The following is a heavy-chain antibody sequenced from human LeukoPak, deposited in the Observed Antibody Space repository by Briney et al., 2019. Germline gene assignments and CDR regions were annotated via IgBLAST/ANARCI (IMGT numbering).Heavy chain of an antibody. CDR2: IINSGGTV. J-gene: IGHJ6*02. Sequence: GGSLRLSCAASGFTFSIHGMNWVRQATGKGLEWVSYIINSGGTVYYTDSVQGRFTISRDNARNSLFLQMNSLRDEDTAVYYCARVGRGVYGMDVWGQGTTVTVSS. D-gene: IGHD3-10*01. CDR1: GFTFSIHG. CDR3: ARVGRGVYGMDV. V-gene: IGHV3-48*02.